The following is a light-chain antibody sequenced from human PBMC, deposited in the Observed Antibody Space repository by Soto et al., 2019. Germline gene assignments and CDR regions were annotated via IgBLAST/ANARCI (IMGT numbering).Light chain of an antibody. CDR2: GAS. J-gene: IGKJ1*01. CDR3: QKDNTVKWT. V-gene: IGKV1-27*01. CDR1: QDISNN. Sequence: DIQMTQSPTSLSASVGDRVTITCRASQDISNNLAWYQQKPGKVPKLLIYGASILLTGVPSRFSGSGSGTDFTLTSSSLQPDDFATYYGQKDNTVKWTFGQGTKVEF.